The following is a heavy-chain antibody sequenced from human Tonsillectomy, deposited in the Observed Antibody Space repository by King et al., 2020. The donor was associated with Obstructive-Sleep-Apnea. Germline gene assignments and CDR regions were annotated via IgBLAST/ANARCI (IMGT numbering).Heavy chain of an antibody. J-gene: IGHJ4*02. CDR1: GFTFSTYA. Sequence: VQLVESGGGLVQPGGSLRLSCAASGFTFSTYAMSWVRQAPGKGLEWVSVISGSGGSTYYSDSVKGRCTISRDNSKNTLYLQMNSLRAEDTAVYYCAKDRGWYRLPFDYWGQGTLVTVSS. CDR3: AKDRGWYRLPFDY. D-gene: IGHD6-19*01. V-gene: IGHV3-23*04. CDR2: ISGSGGST.